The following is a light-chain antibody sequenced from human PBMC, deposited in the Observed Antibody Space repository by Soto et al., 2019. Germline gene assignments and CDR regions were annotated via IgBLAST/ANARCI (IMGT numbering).Light chain of an antibody. CDR2: ETS. J-gene: IGKJ3*01. CDR3: QQTFSIPRT. V-gene: IGKV1-39*01. CDR1: QNVRSY. Sequence: DLQMTQSPSSLSASVVDRVTIAFRASQNVRSYLNWYQQRPGKAPKLLISETSTLESGVPSKFSGTGYGTDFTLTISSLQPEDFATYYCQQTFSIPRTFGPGTKVDIK.